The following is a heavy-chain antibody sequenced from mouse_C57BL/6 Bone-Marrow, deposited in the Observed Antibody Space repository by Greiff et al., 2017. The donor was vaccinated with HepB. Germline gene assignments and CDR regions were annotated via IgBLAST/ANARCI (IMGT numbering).Heavy chain of an antibody. CDR2: ISSGGSYT. CDR3: AIHGSSPHWYFDV. V-gene: IGHV5-6*02. D-gene: IGHD1-1*01. Sequence: EVKLVESGGDLVKPGGSLKLSCAASGFTFSSYGMSWVRQTPDKRLEWVATISSGGSYTYYPDSVKGRFTISRDNAKNTLYLQMSSLKSEDTAMYDCAIHGSSPHWYFDVWGTGTTVTVSS. J-gene: IGHJ1*03. CDR1: GFTFSSYG.